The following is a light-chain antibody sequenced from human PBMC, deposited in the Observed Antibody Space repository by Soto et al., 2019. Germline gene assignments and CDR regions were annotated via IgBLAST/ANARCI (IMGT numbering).Light chain of an antibody. V-gene: IGKV1-5*01. CDR3: HQYNSYFQT. CDR1: QSVSGW. J-gene: IGKJ1*01. CDR2: DAS. Sequence: IQMTHSPSTLSASVVDTATVTCRASQSVSGWLAWYQQKPGKAPKLLIYDASSLESGVPSRFSGSAAGTDFTLSISSLQPDDFATYYCHQYNSYFQTFGQGSKV.